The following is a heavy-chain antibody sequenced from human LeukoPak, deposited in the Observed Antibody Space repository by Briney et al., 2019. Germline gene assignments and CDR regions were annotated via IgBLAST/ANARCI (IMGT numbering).Heavy chain of an antibody. CDR1: GFIFRSHG. Sequence: GGSLRLSCAGSGFIFRSHGMIWVRQAPGRGLEWVSYISPGGNTIYYADSMKGRFTVSRDDAKNSLSLHMNSLRAEDTAVYYCARARGPTVTTMYFDYWGQGTLVTVSS. CDR2: ISPGGNTI. V-gene: IGHV3-48*04. D-gene: IGHD4-17*01. CDR3: ARARGPTVTTMYFDY. J-gene: IGHJ4*02.